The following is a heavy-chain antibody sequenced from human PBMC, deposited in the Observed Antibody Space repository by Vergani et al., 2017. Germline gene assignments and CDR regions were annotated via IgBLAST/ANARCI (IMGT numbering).Heavy chain of an antibody. CDR1: GFTVSSNY. Sequence: EVQLVESGGGLVQPGGSLRLSCAASGFTVSSNYMSWVRQAPGKGLEWVSVIYSGGSTYYADSVKGRFTISRDNSKNTLYLQMNSLRAEETAVYYCATLTTGVTFGRDITARWGQGTLVTVSS. D-gene: IGHD4-23*01. V-gene: IGHV3-66*01. CDR3: ATLTTGVTFGRDITAR. J-gene: IGHJ4*02. CDR2: IYSGGST.